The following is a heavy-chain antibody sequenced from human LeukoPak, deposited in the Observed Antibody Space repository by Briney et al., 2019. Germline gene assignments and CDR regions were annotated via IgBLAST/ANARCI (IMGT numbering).Heavy chain of an antibody. J-gene: IGHJ3*02. D-gene: IGHD3-22*01. V-gene: IGHV1-69*05. CDR3: ARASYDSSGYYGLNAFDI. Sequence: ASVKVSCKASGDTFSSYAISWVRQAPGQGLEWMGGIIPIFGTANYAQKFQGRVTITTDESTSTAYMELSSLRSEDTAVYYCARASYDSSGYYGLNAFDIWGQGTMVTVSS. CDR2: IIPIFGTA. CDR1: GDTFSSYA.